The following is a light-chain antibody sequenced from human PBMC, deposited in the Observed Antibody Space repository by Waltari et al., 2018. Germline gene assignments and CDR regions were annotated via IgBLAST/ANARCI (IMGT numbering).Light chain of an antibody. Sequence: DIQMTQSPSTLSASVGDRVTITCRASQSISSWLAGYQQKPGKAPKLLIYKASSLESGVPSRFSGSGAGTEFTLTISSLQPDDFETYYCQQYNSYWTFGQGTKVEIK. CDR3: QQYNSYWT. J-gene: IGKJ1*01. V-gene: IGKV1-5*03. CDR2: KAS. CDR1: QSISSW.